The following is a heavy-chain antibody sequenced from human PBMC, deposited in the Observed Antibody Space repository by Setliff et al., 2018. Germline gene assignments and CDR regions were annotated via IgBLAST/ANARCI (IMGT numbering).Heavy chain of an antibody. J-gene: IGHJ4*02. V-gene: IGHV1-18*01. CDR1: GYTFTSYG. CDR2: ISVYNGKT. CDR3: VSLRGDGYNYFDY. D-gene: IGHD5-12*01. Sequence: ASVKVSCKASGYTFTSYGFSWVRQAPGQGLEWMGWISVYNGKTKYAQKFQGRVTMTTDTSTRTAYMEVTSLRSEDTAVYFCVSLRGDGYNYFDYWGQGTLVTVSS.